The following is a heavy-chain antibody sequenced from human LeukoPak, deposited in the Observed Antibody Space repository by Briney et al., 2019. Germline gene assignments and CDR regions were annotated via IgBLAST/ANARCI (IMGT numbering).Heavy chain of an antibody. V-gene: IGHV4-30-2*01. D-gene: IGHD6-6*01. J-gene: IGHJ3*02. CDR2: IFHSGST. Sequence: SETLSLTCTVSGGSISSGGYYWNWIRQPPGKGLEWMGYIFHSGSTFYNPSLKSRVTISVDRSKNQFSLKLRSVTAADTAVYYCARDKGGSSRVADAFDIWGQGTMVTVSS. CDR1: GGSISSGGYY. CDR3: ARDKGGSSRVADAFDI.